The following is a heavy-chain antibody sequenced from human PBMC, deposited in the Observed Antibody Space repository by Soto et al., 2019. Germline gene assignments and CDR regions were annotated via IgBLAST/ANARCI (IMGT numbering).Heavy chain of an antibody. Sequence: VKVFCKASGYTFTGYAMHWVRQAPGQRLEWMGWINAGNGNTKYSQKFQGRVTITRDTSASTAYMELSSLRSEDTAVYYCARAVAVAADFDYWGQGTRVTVSS. CDR1: GYTFTGYA. CDR3: ARAVAVAADFDY. V-gene: IGHV1-3*01. J-gene: IGHJ4*02. D-gene: IGHD6-19*01. CDR2: INAGNGNT.